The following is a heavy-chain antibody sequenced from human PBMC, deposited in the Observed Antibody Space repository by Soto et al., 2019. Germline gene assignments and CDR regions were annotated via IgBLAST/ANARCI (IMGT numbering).Heavy chain of an antibody. Sequence: EVQLLESGGGLVQPGGCLRLSCVASGFTFSSNAMSWVRQAPGKGLAWVSHITSGSGGGKYYADSVKGRFTISRDNAKNTLYMQMNSLRVEDTAVYYCGKDTWGAFDIWGHGTVVTVSS. J-gene: IGHJ3*02. CDR2: ITSGSGGGK. D-gene: IGHD7-27*01. CDR1: GFTFSSNA. V-gene: IGHV3-23*01. CDR3: GKDTWGAFDI.